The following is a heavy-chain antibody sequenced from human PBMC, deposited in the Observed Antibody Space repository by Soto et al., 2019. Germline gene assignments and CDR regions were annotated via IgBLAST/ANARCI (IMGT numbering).Heavy chain of an antibody. CDR2: IKGDGSAK. D-gene: IGHD6-25*01. CDR3: ARDVSPGSSGYSLDAFDI. J-gene: IGHJ3*02. CDR1: GFTFGNYW. Sequence: EVQLVESGGGLVQPGGSLRLSCAASGFTFGNYWMTWVRQAPGKGREWVANIKGDGSAKSYLDSVRGRFTVSRDNAENSLFLQMIILRAEDTALYYCARDVSPGSSGYSLDAFDIWGQGTMVTVS. V-gene: IGHV3-7*05.